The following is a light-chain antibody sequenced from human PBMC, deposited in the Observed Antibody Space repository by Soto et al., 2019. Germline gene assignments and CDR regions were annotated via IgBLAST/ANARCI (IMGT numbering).Light chain of an antibody. V-gene: IGLV3-1*01. CDR3: QAWDSSTENV. CDR2: QDS. Sequence: SYELTQPPSVSVSPGQTASITCSGDKLGDKYACWYQQKPGQSHVLVIYQDSKRPSGIPERFSGSNSGNTATLTISGTQAMDEADYYCQAWDSSTENVFGTGTKLTVL. CDR1: KLGDKY. J-gene: IGLJ1*01.